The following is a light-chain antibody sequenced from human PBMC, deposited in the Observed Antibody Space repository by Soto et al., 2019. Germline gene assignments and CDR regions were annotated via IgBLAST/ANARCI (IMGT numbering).Light chain of an antibody. CDR1: SSNIGAGYD. Sequence: QPVLTQPPSVSGAPGQRVTISCTGSSSNIGAGYDVNWYQQLPGTAPKLLIYGNNNRPSGVPDRISGSKSGTSASLAITGLQAEDEADYYCQSYDNSLSARVFGGGTKLTVL. J-gene: IGLJ2*01. CDR2: GNN. CDR3: QSYDNSLSARV. V-gene: IGLV1-40*01.